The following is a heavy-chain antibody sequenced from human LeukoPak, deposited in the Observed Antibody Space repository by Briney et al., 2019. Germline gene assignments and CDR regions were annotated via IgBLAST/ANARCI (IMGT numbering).Heavy chain of an antibody. CDR2: INPSGGST. V-gene: IGHV1-46*01. CDR3: ARGSRYGDLIGDWFDP. D-gene: IGHD4-17*01. CDR1: GYTFTSYY. J-gene: IGHJ5*02. Sequence: PWASVKVSCKASGYTFTSYYMHWVRQAPGQGLEWMGIINPSGGSTSYAQKFQGRVTMTRDTSTSTVYMELSSLRSEDTAVYYCARGSRYGDLIGDWFDPWGQGTLVTVSS.